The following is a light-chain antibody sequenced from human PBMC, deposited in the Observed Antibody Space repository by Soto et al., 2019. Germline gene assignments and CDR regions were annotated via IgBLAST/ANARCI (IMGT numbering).Light chain of an antibody. CDR3: SSYAGSSNV. V-gene: IGLV2-8*01. J-gene: IGLJ1*01. CDR1: SSDVGGYNY. Sequence: QSALTQPSSASGSPGQSFAISCTGTSSDVGGYNYVSWYQQHPGKAPKLMIYEVNKRPSGVPDRFSGSKSGNTASLTVSGLQAEDEADYYCSSYAGSSNVFGTGTKLTVL. CDR2: EVN.